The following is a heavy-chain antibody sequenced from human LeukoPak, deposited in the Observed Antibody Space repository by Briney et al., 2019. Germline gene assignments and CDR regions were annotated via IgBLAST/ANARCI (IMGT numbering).Heavy chain of an antibody. D-gene: IGHD6-13*01. CDR1: GGTFSSYA. CDR2: IIPIFGTA. CDR3: ASERIAAAEIYFGY. V-gene: IGHV1-69*13. Sequence: SVKVSCKASGGTFSSYAISWVRQAPGQGLEWMGGIIPIFGTANYAQKFQGRVTTTADESTSTAYMELSSLRSEDTAVYYCASERIAAAEIYFGYWGQGTLVTVSS. J-gene: IGHJ4*02.